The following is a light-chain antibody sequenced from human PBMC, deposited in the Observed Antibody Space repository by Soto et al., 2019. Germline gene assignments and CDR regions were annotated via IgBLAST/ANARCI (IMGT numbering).Light chain of an antibody. CDR1: QSVSSSY. CDR2: AAS. CDR3: QQYGGSFLS. J-gene: IGKJ5*01. Sequence: EIVLTQSPGTLSLSPGERVTLSCRASQSVSSSYLAWYQQKPGQPPRLLIYAASSRAAGIPDRFSGSGSGTDFTLTISRREPEDFAVYYCQQYGGSFLSFGQGTRLEIK. V-gene: IGKV3-20*01.